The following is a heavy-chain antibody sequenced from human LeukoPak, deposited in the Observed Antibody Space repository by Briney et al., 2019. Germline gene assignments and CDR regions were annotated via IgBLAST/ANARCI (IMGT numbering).Heavy chain of an antibody. V-gene: IGHV1-18*01. Sequence: GASVKVSCKTSGYTFTNYLITWVRQAPGQGLEWMGWISADNGNTNYAQKLQGRVTMTTDTSTSTAYMELRSLRSDDTAMYYCARTRRYYGSGSYYDYWGQGTLVTVSS. CDR3: ARTRRYYGSGSYYDY. D-gene: IGHD3-10*01. CDR2: ISADNGNT. CDR1: GYTFTNYL. J-gene: IGHJ4*02.